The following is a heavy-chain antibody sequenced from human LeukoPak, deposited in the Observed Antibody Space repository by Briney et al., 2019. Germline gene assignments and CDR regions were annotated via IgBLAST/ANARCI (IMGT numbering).Heavy chain of an antibody. V-gene: IGHV3-21*01. CDR1: GFTFSSYS. CDR2: ISSSSSYI. CDR3: ARDVAYDFWSGYDFRAFDI. D-gene: IGHD3-3*01. Sequence: GGSLRLSCAASGFTFSSYSMNWVRQAPGKGLEWVSPISSSSSYIYYADSVKGRFTISRDNAKNSLYLQMNSLRAEDTAVYYCARDVAYDFWSGYDFRAFDIWGQGTMVTVSS. J-gene: IGHJ3*02.